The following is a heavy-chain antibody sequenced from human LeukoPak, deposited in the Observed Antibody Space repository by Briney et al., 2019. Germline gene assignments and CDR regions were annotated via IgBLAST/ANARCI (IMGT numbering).Heavy chain of an antibody. Sequence: ASVKVSCKVSGYTLTELSMHWVRQAPGKGLEWMGGFDPEDGETIYAQKFQGRVTMTEDTSTDTAYMELSSLRSEDTAVYYCATDWWGRESRGFDYWGQGTLVTVSS. CDR1: GYTLTELS. D-gene: IGHD2-15*01. V-gene: IGHV1-24*01. J-gene: IGHJ4*02. CDR2: FDPEDGET. CDR3: ATDWWGRESRGFDY.